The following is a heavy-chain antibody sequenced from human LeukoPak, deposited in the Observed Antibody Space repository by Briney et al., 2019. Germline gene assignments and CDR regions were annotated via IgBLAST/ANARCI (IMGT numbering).Heavy chain of an antibody. CDR3: AKDTEYDGGNGRIDY. V-gene: IGHV3-9*01. CDR2: ISWNSGSI. D-gene: IGHD4-23*01. CDR1: GFTFDDYA. Sequence: AGGSLRLSCAASGFTFDDYAMHWVRQAPGKGLEWVSGISWNSGSIGYADSVKGRFTISRDNAKSSLYLQMNSLRAEDTALYYCAKDTEYDGGNGRIDYWGQGTLVTVSS. J-gene: IGHJ4*02.